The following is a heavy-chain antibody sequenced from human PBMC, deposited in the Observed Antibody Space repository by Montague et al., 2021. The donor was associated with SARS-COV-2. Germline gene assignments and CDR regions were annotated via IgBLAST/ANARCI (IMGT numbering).Heavy chain of an antibody. V-gene: IGHV3-49*04. CDR1: GFNFRDYG. CDR2: IRSEATGGTT. J-gene: IGHJ3*01. CDR3: FIFCGGDCRNEAFDF. D-gene: IGHD2-21*02. Sequence: SLRLSCATSGFNFRDYGMSWARRAPGRGLEWVGFIRSEATGGTTNYAASVRGRFTISRDESKSILYLQMNSLEIEGTALYYCFIFCGGDCRNEAFDFWGQGTMVTVLS.